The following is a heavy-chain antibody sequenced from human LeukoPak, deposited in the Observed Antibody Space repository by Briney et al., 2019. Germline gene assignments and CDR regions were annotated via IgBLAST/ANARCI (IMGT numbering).Heavy chain of an antibody. CDR1: GYDFSTYW. D-gene: IGHD6-13*01. CDR3: ARQAPYSSSWRAY. V-gene: IGHV5-51*01. J-gene: IGHJ4*02. Sequence: GESLKISCKGLGYDFSTYWNAWVRQRPGKGLEWMGIIYPGGSETRYDPSFQGQVTISADRSTSTAYLQWSSLRASDTAMYYCARQAPYSSSWRAYWGQGTLVTVSS. CDR2: IYPGGSET.